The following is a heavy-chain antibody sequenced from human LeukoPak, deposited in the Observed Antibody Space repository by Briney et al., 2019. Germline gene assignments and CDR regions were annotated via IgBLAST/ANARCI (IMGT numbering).Heavy chain of an antibody. CDR3: GRGHWGLDY. D-gene: IGHD7-27*01. V-gene: IGHV3-7*01. CDR1: GFTFSSYW. CDR2: IKQDGSEK. J-gene: IGHJ4*02. Sequence: GGSLRLSCAASGFTFSSYWMSWVRQAPGKGLEWVANIKQDGSEKYYVDSVKGRFSISRDNAESSLYLQMNSLRVEDTAVYYCGRGHWGLDYWGQGTLVTVSS.